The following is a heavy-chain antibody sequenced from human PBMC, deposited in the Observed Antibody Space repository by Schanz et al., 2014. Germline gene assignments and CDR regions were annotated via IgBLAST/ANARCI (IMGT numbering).Heavy chain of an antibody. CDR3: AREQIMAAAGLVDY. CDR2: ISGSGGSK. Sequence: VQLVESGGGLVKPGGSLRLSCAASGFTFSSYGMHWVRQAPGKGLEWVSGISGSGGSKYYADSVKGRFTISRDNSKNTLYLQMNSLRAEDTAVYYCAREQIMAAAGLVDYWGHGTLVTDSS. J-gene: IGHJ4*01. CDR1: GFTFSSYG. D-gene: IGHD6-13*01. V-gene: IGHV3-23*04.